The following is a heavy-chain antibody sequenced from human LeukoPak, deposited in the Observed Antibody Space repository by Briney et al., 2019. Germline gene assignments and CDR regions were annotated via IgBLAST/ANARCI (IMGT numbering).Heavy chain of an antibody. J-gene: IGHJ4*02. CDR1: GGSISSYY. CDR3: AREFAYGSGSYPLVFYFDY. D-gene: IGHD3-10*01. CDR2: IYTSGST. Sequence: SETLSHTCTVSGGSISSYYWSWIRQPAGKGLEWSGRIYTSGSTNYNPSLKSRVTMSVDTSKNQFSLKLSSVTAADTAVYYCAREFAYGSGSYPLVFYFDYWGQGTLVTVSS. V-gene: IGHV4-4*07.